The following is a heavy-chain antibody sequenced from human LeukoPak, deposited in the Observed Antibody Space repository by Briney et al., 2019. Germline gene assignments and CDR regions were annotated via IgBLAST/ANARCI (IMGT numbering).Heavy chain of an antibody. CDR3: ASHVGSNRGYSYGPSLYYYYYYMDV. CDR2: INTNTGNP. J-gene: IGHJ6*03. D-gene: IGHD5-18*01. Sequence: ASVKVSCKASGYTFTSYAMNWVRQAPGQGLEWMGWINTNTGNPTYAQGFTGRFVFSLDTSVSTAYLQISSLKAEDTAVYYCASHVGSNRGYSYGPSLYYYYYYMDVWGKGTTVTVSS. CDR1: GYTFTSYA. V-gene: IGHV7-4-1*02.